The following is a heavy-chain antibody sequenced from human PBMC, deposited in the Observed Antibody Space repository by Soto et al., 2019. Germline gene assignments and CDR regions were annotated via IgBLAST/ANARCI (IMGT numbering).Heavy chain of an antibody. CDR3: ARGGKYGITGTIHPEVFDY. CDR1: GFTFSSYA. D-gene: IGHD1-20*01. CDR2: ISSNGGST. J-gene: IGHJ4*02. V-gene: IGHV3-64*01. Sequence: GGSLRLSCAASGFTFSSYAMHWVRQAPGKGLEYVSAISSNGGSTYYANSVKGRFTISRDNSKNTLYLQMGSLRAEDMAVYYCARGGKYGITGTIHPEVFDYWGQGTLVTVSS.